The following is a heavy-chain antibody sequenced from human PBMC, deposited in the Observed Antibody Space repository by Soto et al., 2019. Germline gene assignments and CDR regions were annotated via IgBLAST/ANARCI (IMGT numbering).Heavy chain of an antibody. CDR2: ISVSGNII. V-gene: IGHV3-48*03. CDR1: GFTFSSYE. CDR3: VRDTMRASAAASLDY. J-gene: IGHJ4*02. Sequence: EVQLVESGGGLVQPGGSLRLSCAASGFTFSSYEFNWVRQAPGRGLEWISYISVSGNIIKYTDSAKGRFTISRDNAESSLHLHMSSLRVDDTALYFCVRDTMRASAAASLDYWGQGTQVIVSS. D-gene: IGHD6-13*01.